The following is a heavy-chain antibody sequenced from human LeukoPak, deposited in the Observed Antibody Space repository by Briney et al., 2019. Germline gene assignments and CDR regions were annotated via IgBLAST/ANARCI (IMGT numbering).Heavy chain of an antibody. CDR1: GFTFSSYA. CDR2: IYYSGST. Sequence: LRLSCAASGFTFSSYAMSWVRQAPGKGLEWIGYIYYSGSTYYNPSLKSRVTISVDTSKNRFSLKLSSVTAADTAVYYCAREGGTYYDFWSGYYSVGYFDYWGQGTLVTVSS. V-gene: IGHV4-31*11. D-gene: IGHD3-3*01. J-gene: IGHJ4*02. CDR3: AREGGTYYDFWSGYYSVGYFDY.